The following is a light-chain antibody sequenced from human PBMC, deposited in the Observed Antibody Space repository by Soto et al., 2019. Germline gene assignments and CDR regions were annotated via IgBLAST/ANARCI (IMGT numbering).Light chain of an antibody. J-gene: IGLJ2*01. CDR1: SSNIGAGYD. CDR2: GNS. Sequence: QSVLTQPPSVPGAPGQRVTISCTGSSSNIGAGYDVHWYQQLPGTAPKVLIYGNSNRPSGVPDRFSGSKSGTSASLAITGLQAEDEADYYCQSYDSSLSVVFGGGTKLTVL. V-gene: IGLV1-40*01. CDR3: QSYDSSLSVV.